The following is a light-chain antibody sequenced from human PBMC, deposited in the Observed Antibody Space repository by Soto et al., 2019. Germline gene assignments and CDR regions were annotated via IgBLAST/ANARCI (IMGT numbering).Light chain of an antibody. CDR2: DIS. V-gene: IGLV2-11*01. CDR3: CSYAGRYTRV. CDR1: SSDVGGYNY. Sequence: QSALTQPRSVSGSPGQSVTISCTGTSSDVGGYNYVSWYQQHPGKAPKVIIYDISKRPSGVPDRFSGSKSGNTASLTISGLQAEDEADYYCCSYAGRYTRVFGGGTKLAVL. J-gene: IGLJ3*02.